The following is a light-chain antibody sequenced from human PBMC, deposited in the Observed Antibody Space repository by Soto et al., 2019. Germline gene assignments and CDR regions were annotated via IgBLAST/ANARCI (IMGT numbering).Light chain of an antibody. Sequence: QSVLTQPASVSGSPGQSITISCTGTSIDVGGYNYVSWYQQHPGKAPKLMIYEVSNRPSGVSNRFSGSKSGNTASLTISGLQAEDEADYYCSSYTSSSTLEVFXTGTKVTVL. CDR3: SSYTSSSTLEV. J-gene: IGLJ1*01. CDR1: SIDVGGYNY. V-gene: IGLV2-14*01. CDR2: EVS.